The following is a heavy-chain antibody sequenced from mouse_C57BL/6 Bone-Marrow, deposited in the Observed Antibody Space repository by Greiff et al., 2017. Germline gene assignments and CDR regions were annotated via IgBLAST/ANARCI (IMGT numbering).Heavy chain of an antibody. CDR1: GFTFSDYY. Sequence: EVQVVESEGGLVQPGRSMKLSCTASGFTFSDYYMAWVRQVPEKGLEWVANINYDGSSTYYLDSLKSRFIISRDNAKNILYLQMSRLKSEDTATYYCARADWDDYFDYWGLGTTLTVSS. CDR3: ARADWDDYFDY. D-gene: IGHD4-1*01. CDR2: INYDGSST. J-gene: IGHJ2*01. V-gene: IGHV5-16*01.